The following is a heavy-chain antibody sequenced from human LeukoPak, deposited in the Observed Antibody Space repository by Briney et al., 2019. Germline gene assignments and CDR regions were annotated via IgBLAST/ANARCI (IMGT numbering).Heavy chain of an antibody. CDR3: ARDPSGTYGYYYYGMDV. V-gene: IGHV7-4-1*02. J-gene: IGHJ6*02. Sequence: ASVRVSCTASGYTFTSYAINWVRQAPGQGLEWMGWINTNTGDPTYAQGFTGRFVFSLDTSVGTAYLQINSLKAEDTAVYFCARDPSGTYGYYYYGMDVWGQGTTVTVSS. D-gene: IGHD1-26*01. CDR2: INTNTGDP. CDR1: GYTFTSYA.